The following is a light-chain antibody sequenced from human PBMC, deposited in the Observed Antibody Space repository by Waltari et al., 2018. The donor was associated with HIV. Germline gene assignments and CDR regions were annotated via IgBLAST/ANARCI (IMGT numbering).Light chain of an antibody. CDR1: RLADKF. Sequence: YELTQPPSVSVSPGQTARITCSGHRLADKFPCWYQQKPGQSPVLLIYQDNKRPSGIPDPFSGSISGNTATLTISGTQTLDEGDYYCQAWDSNSNVFGPGTTVTVL. J-gene: IGLJ1*01. CDR2: QDN. CDR3: QAWDSNSNV. V-gene: IGLV3-1*01.